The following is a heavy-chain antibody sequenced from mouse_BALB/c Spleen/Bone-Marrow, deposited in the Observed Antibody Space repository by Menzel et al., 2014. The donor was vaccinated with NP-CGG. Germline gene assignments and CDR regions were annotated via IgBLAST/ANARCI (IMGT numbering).Heavy chain of an antibody. Sequence: EVHLVESGPGLVKPSQSLSLTCSVTGYSITSGYYWNWIRQFPGNKLEWMGYISYDGSNNYNPSLKNRISITRDTSKNQFCLKLNSVTTEDTATYYCARGDGNYGGAMDYWGQGTSVTVSS. CDR1: GYSITSGYY. D-gene: IGHD2-1*01. CDR2: ISYDGSN. J-gene: IGHJ4*01. CDR3: ARGDGNYGGAMDY. V-gene: IGHV3-6*02.